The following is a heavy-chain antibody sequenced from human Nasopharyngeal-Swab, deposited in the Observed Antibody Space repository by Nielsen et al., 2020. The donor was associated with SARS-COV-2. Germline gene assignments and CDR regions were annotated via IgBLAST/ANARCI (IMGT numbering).Heavy chain of an antibody. V-gene: IGHV3-21*01. CDR2: ISSSSSYI. J-gene: IGHJ5*02. CDR1: GFTFSSYS. CDR3: ASLLRLHTMYNWFDP. Sequence: GGSLRLSCAASGFTFSSYSMNWVRQAPGKGLEWVSSISSSSSYIYYADSVKGRFTISRDNAKNSLYLQMNSLRAEDTAVYYCASLLRLHTMYNWFDPWGQGTLVTVSS. D-gene: IGHD5-18*01.